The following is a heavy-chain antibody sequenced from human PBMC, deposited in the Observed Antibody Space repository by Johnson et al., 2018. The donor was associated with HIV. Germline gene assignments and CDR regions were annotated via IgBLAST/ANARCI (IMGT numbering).Heavy chain of an antibody. CDR1: GFTVSSNY. D-gene: IGHD3-22*01. V-gene: IGHV3-53*01. CDR3: ARAPDYYDSSGYGRWDAFDI. Sequence: VQLVESGGGLIQPGGSLRLSCAASGFTVSSNYMSWVRQAPGKGLEWVSVIYSGGSTYYADSVKGRFTISRDNSKNTLYLKMNSLRAEDTAVYYCARAPDYYDSSGYGRWDAFDIWGQGTMVTVSS. CDR2: IYSGGST. J-gene: IGHJ3*02.